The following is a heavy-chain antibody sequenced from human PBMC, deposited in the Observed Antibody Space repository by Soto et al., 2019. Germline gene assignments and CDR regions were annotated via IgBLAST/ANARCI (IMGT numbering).Heavy chain of an antibody. CDR3: ARRLSGQWLELPNAFDI. J-gene: IGHJ3*02. CDR1: GYSFTSYW. CDR2: IYPGDSDT. Sequence: GESLKISCKGSGYSFTSYWIGWVRQMPGKGLEWMGIIYPGDSDTRYSPSFQGQVTISADKSISTAYLQGSSLKASDTAMYYCARRLSGQWLELPNAFDIWGQGTMVTVSS. V-gene: IGHV5-51*01. D-gene: IGHD6-19*01.